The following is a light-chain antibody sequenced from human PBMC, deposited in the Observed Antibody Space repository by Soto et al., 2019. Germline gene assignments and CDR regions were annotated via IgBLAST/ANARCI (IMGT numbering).Light chain of an antibody. CDR2: GAS. V-gene: IGKV3D-20*02. J-gene: IGKJ1*01. Sequence: EIELTQSPGTLSLSPGERATLSCRASQSVTSTYLAWYQQKPGQAPRLLIYGASSRATGIPDRFTGSGSGTDFTLTISRLEPEDFAVYYCQQRSNWPPWTFGQGTKVEIK. CDR3: QQRSNWPPWT. CDR1: QSVTSTY.